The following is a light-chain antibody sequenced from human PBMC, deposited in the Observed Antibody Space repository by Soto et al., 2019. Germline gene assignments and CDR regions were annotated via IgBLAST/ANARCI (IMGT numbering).Light chain of an antibody. CDR1: QSVSSN. V-gene: IGKV3-15*01. CDR3: QQYNNWSRT. Sequence: EIVMTQSPATLSVSPGERATLSCRASQSVSSNLAWYQQKPGQAPRLLIYGASTRDTGIPAKFSGSGSGTEFTLTISSLQSEDFAVYYCQQYNNWSRTFGQGTKVEIK. CDR2: GAS. J-gene: IGKJ1*01.